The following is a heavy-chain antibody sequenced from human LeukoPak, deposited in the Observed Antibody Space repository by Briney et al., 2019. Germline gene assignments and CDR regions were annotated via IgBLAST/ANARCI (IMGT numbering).Heavy chain of an antibody. CDR1: GYSIGSAYY. Sequence: SETLSLTCTVSGYSIGSAYYWGWIRQPPGKGLEWIGHIYHSGSTSYNPSLKSRVTISLDTSKNQFSLKLSSLTAADTAVYYRARHRRLGHFDYWGQGTLVTVSS. V-gene: IGHV4-38-2*02. CDR3: ARHRRLGHFDY. CDR2: IYHSGST. J-gene: IGHJ4*02. D-gene: IGHD6-19*01.